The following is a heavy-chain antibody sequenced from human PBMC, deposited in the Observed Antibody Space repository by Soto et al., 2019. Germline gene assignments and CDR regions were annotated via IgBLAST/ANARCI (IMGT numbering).Heavy chain of an antibody. Sequence: GGSLRLCCETSGFTFRNFGLNWVRQAPGKGLEWVSSITGSGDYIYYADSVKGRFTISRDDAKNTLFLQMNSLRAEDTAVYFCARDSYNYYGTGSYSDFWGQGTLVTVSS. CDR2: ITGSGDYI. J-gene: IGHJ4*02. CDR1: GFTFRNFG. V-gene: IGHV3-21*01. CDR3: ARDSYNYYGTGSYSDF. D-gene: IGHD3-10*01.